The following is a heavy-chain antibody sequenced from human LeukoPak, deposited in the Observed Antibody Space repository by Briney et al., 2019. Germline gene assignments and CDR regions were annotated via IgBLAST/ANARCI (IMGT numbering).Heavy chain of an antibody. J-gene: IGHJ4*02. CDR1: GFTFSDYY. Sequence: PGGSLRLSCAASGFTFSDYYMTWIRQAPGKGLEWVSYISSSSSYTNYADSVKGRFTVSRDNAKNSLYLQMNSLRAEDAAVYYCARDQGYSYGHCVDYWGQGTLVTVSS. CDR3: ARDQGYSYGHCVDY. D-gene: IGHD5-18*01. CDR2: ISSSSSYT. V-gene: IGHV3-11*06.